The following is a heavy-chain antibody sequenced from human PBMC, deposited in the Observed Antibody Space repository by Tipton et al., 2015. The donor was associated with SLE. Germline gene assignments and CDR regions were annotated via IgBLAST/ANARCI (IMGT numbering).Heavy chain of an antibody. V-gene: IGHV4-61*09. Sequence: TLSLTCTVSGGSISSGSYYWSWIRQPAGKGLVWIGYIYTSGSTNYNPSLKSRVTISVDTSKNQFSLKLSSVTAADTAVYYCARGADNSGVWYVDYWGQGTTVTVSS. CDR2: IYTSGST. J-gene: IGHJ4*03. D-gene: IGHD6-13*01. CDR3: ARGADNSGVWYVDY. CDR1: GGSISSGSYY.